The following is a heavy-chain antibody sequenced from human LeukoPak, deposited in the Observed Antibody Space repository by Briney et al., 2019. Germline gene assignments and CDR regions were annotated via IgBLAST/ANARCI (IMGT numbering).Heavy chain of an antibody. Sequence: GESLKISCKGSGYSFTSYWIGWVRQMPGKGLEWMGIIYPGDSDTRYSPSFQGQVTISADKSISTAYLQWSSLKASDTAMYYCERHGGGHDYGDYVSDYWGQGTLVTVSS. D-gene: IGHD4-17*01. CDR1: GYSFTSYW. CDR3: ERHGGGHDYGDYVSDY. CDR2: IYPGDSDT. J-gene: IGHJ4*02. V-gene: IGHV5-51*01.